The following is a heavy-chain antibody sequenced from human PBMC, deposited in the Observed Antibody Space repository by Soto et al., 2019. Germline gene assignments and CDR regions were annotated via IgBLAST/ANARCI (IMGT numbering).Heavy chain of an antibody. CDR3: ATSICPPTVTTPPHHDAFDI. V-gene: IGHV1-8*01. CDR1: GYTFTSYD. Sequence: QVQLVQSGAEVKKPGASVKVSCKASGYTFTSYDINWVRQATGQGLEWMGWMNPNSGNTGYAQKFQGRVTMTRNTSISTAYMELSSLRSEDTAVYYCATSICPPTVTTPPHHDAFDIWGQGTMVTVSS. D-gene: IGHD4-17*01. J-gene: IGHJ3*02. CDR2: MNPNSGNT.